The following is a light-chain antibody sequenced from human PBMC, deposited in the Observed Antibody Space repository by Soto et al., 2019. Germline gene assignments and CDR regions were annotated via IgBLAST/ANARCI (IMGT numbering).Light chain of an antibody. Sequence: QSVLTQPPSVSGAPGQSVTISCIGSGSNIGAGYDVHWYQQLPGVAPKLLIFDTANRPSGVPSRFSGSKSGASASLAITGLLPEDEADFFCQSFDTNLNAVVFGGGTKVTVL. CDR3: QSFDTNLNAVV. CDR2: DTA. V-gene: IGLV1-40*01. J-gene: IGLJ2*01. CDR1: GSNIGAGYD.